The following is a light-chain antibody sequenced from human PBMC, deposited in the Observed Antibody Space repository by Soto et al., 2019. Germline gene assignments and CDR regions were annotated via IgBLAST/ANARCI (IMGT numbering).Light chain of an antibody. CDR3: CSYAGSYTYV. CDR1: SSDVGGYNY. V-gene: IGLV2-11*01. Sequence: QSALTQPRSVSGSPGQSVTISCTGTSSDVGGYNYVSWYQQHPGKAPKLMIYDVSKRPSGVPDRFSGSKSGNTASLTISGLQAEDEADCYCCSYAGSYTYVFGTVTKLTVL. CDR2: DVS. J-gene: IGLJ1*01.